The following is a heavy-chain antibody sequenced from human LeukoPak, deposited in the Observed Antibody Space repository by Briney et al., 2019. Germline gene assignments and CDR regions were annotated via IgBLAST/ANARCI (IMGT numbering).Heavy chain of an antibody. CDR2: IYHSGST. V-gene: IGHV4-38-2*02. CDR3: AREGSSWYYAFDI. J-gene: IGHJ3*02. Sequence: SETLSLTCAVSGYSISSGYYWGWIRPPPGKGLEWIGIIYHSGSTYYNPSLKSRVTISVDTSKNQFSLKLSSVTAADTAVYYCAREGSSWYYAFDIWGQGTMVTVSS. CDR1: GYSISSGYY. D-gene: IGHD6-13*01.